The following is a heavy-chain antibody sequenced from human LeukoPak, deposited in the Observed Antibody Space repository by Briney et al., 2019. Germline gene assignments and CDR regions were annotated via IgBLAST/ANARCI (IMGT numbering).Heavy chain of an antibody. CDR2: IWSDGSNK. CDR1: GFTFSHYA. Sequence: GGSLRLSCSASGFTFSHYAIHWVRQAPGKGLEWVALIWSDGSNKYYADSVKGRITISRDNSKNTVYLQMNSLRAEDTAVYYCARELFSSGSCPDGWGQGTLVTVSS. D-gene: IGHD3-10*01. CDR3: ARELFSSGSCPDG. V-gene: IGHV3-33*01. J-gene: IGHJ4*02.